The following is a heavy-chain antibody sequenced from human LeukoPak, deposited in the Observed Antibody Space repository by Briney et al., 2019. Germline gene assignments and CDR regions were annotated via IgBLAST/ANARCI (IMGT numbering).Heavy chain of an antibody. Sequence: SETLSLTCTVSGVSISSYYWSWIRQPAGKGLEWIGSIYHSGSTYYNPSLKSRVTISVDTSKNQFSLKLSSVTAADTAVYYCARGGDDYSNFALCYMDVWGKGTTVTVSS. V-gene: IGHV4-4*07. D-gene: IGHD4-11*01. CDR3: ARGGDDYSNFALCYMDV. CDR2: IYHSGST. CDR1: GVSISSYY. J-gene: IGHJ6*03.